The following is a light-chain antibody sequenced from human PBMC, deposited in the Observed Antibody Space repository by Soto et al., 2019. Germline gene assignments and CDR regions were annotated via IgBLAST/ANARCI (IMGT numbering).Light chain of an antibody. CDR2: GAS. V-gene: IGKV3-20*01. J-gene: IGKJ1*01. CDR3: QQYGSSGT. CDR1: QSVSSN. Sequence: EIVMTQSPATLSVSLGERSTLSCRASQSVSSNLAWYQLKPGQAPRLLIYGASNRATGIPDRFSGSGSGTDFTLTISRLEPEDFAVYYCQQYGSSGTFGPGTQVDIK.